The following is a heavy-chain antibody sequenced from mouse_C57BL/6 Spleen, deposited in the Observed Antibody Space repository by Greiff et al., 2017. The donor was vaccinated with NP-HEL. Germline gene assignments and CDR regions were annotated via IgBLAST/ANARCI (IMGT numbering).Heavy chain of an antibody. Sequence: QVQLQQPGAELVRPGTSVKLSCKASGYTFTSYWMHWVKQRPGQGLEWIGVIAPSDSYTNYNQKFKGKATLTVDTSSSTAYMQLSSLTSEDSAVYYCARRDGTTGGYAMDYWGQGTSVTVSS. V-gene: IGHV1-59*01. CDR3: ARRDGTTGGYAMDY. CDR2: IAPSDSYT. J-gene: IGHJ4*01. CDR1: GYTFTSYW. D-gene: IGHD1-1*01.